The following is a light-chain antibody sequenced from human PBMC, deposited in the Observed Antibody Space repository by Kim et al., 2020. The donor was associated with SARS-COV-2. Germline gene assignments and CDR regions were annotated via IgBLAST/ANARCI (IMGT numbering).Light chain of an antibody. CDR3: QAWDSSTAV. V-gene: IGLV3-1*01. Sequence: SPGQEASITCAGDKLGDKYACWYQQKPGQSPVLVIYQDSKRPPGIPERFSGSNSGNTATLTIGGTQAMDEADYYCQAWDSSTAVFGGGTQLTVL. CDR1: KLGDKY. CDR2: QDS. J-gene: IGLJ2*01.